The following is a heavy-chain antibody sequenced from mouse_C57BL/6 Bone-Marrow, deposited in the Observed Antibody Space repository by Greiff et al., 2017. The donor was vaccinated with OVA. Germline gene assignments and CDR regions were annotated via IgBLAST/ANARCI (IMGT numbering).Heavy chain of an antibody. V-gene: IGHV1-5*01. CDR3: TGTTTVVRYFDV. CDR2: IYPGNSDT. Sequence: EVMLVESGTVLARPGASVKMSCKTSGYTFTSYWMHWVKQRPGQGLEWIGAIYPGNSDTSYNQKFKGKAKLTAVTSASTAYMELSSLTNEDSAVYYCTGTTTVVRYFDVWGTGTTVTVSS. CDR1: GYTFTSYW. J-gene: IGHJ1*03. D-gene: IGHD1-1*01.